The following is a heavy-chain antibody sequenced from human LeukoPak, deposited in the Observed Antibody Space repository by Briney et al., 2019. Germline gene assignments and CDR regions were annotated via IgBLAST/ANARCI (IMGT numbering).Heavy chain of an antibody. Sequence: SETLSLTCTVSGGSISSSSYYWGWIRQPPGKGLEWIGSIYYSASTYYNPSLKSRVTISVDTSKNQLSLKLSSVTAADTAVYYCAGWGIVVVPAAPRYYFDYWGQGTLVTVSS. CDR2: IYYSAST. CDR3: AGWGIVVVPAAPRYYFDY. V-gene: IGHV4-39*01. D-gene: IGHD2-2*01. CDR1: GGSISSSSYY. J-gene: IGHJ4*02.